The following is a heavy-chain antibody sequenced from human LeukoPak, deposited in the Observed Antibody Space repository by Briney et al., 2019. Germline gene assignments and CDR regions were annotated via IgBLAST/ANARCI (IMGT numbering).Heavy chain of an antibody. Sequence: SETLSLTCTVSGGSISSGGYYWSWIRQHPGKGLEWIGYIYYSGSTYYNPSLKSRVTISVDTSKNQFSLKLSSVTAADTAVYYCARFLYYSSSSEFDYWGQGTLVAVSS. CDR1: GGSISSGGYY. D-gene: IGHD6-6*01. CDR2: IYYSGST. J-gene: IGHJ4*02. V-gene: IGHV4-31*03. CDR3: ARFLYYSSSSEFDY.